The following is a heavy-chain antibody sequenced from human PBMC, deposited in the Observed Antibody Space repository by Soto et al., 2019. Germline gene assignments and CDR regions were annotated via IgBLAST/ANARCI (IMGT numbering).Heavy chain of an antibody. CDR2: ISAYNDNT. J-gene: IGHJ4*02. D-gene: IGHD3-3*01. V-gene: IGHV1-18*01. CDR3: ARDRYYDFWSGFRTTPQKYYFDY. Sequence: GASVKVSCKASGYTFTSYGISWVRQAPGQGLEWMGWISAYNDNTNYAQKLQGRVTMTTDTSTSTAYMELRSLRSDDTAVYYCARDRYYDFWSGFRTTPQKYYFDYWGQGTLVTAPQ. CDR1: GYTFTSYG.